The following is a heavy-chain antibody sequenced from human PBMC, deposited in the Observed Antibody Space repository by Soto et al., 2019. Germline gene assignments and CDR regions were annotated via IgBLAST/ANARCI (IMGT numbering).Heavy chain of an antibody. Sequence: GGSLRLSCAASGFTFSSYSMNWVRQAPGKGLEWVSSISSSSSYIYYADSVKGRFTISRDNAKNSLYLQMSSLRAEDTAVYYCARANQQLVTIFDYWGQGTLVTVSS. CDR2: ISSSSSYI. D-gene: IGHD6-13*01. J-gene: IGHJ4*02. CDR1: GFTFSSYS. CDR3: ARANQQLVTIFDY. V-gene: IGHV3-21*01.